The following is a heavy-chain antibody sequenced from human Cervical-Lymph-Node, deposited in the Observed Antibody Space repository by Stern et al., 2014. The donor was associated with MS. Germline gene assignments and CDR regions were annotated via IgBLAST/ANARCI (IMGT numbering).Heavy chain of an antibody. CDR1: GGSISSYY. V-gene: IGHV4-59*01. CDR2: IYYSGST. J-gene: IGHJ5*02. CDR3: AKSGRGSST. D-gene: IGHD5-24*01. Sequence: QVQLQESGPGLVKPSETLSLTCTVSGGSISSYYWSWIRQPPGKGLEWIGYIYYSGSTNYNPSLKSRVTISVDTSKNQFSLKLSSVTAADTAVYYCAKSGRGSSTWGQGTLVTVSS.